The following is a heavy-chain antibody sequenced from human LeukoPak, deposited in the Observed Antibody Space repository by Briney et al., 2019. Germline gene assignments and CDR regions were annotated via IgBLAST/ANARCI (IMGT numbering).Heavy chain of an antibody. CDR2: ISSSGTTI. J-gene: IGHJ4*02. V-gene: IGHV3-11*01. CDR1: GFTLSDYY. Sequence: GGSLRLSCAASGFTLSDYYMNWIRQAPGKGLEWVSYISSSGTTIYYADSVKGRFTISRDNAKNSLYLQMNSLRAEDTAVYYCTRAARGCTGGSCYSDYWGQGTLVTVSS. CDR3: TRAARGCTGGSCYSDY. D-gene: IGHD2-15*01.